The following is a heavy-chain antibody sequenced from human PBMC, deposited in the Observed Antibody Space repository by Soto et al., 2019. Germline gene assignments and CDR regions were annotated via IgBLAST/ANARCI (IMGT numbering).Heavy chain of an antibody. CDR1: GYSFSSYW. CDR2: IYPGDSDT. V-gene: IGHV5-51*01. CDR3: ARLLGYCSSTSCSDSPYYYYYYYMDV. D-gene: IGHD2-2*01. Sequence: GDSLKISCKGSGYSFSSYWIGWVRQMPGKGLEWMGIIYPGDSDTRYSPSFQGQVTISADKSISTAYLQWSSLKASDTAMYYCARLLGYCSSTSCSDSPYYYYYYYMDVWGKGTTVTVSS. J-gene: IGHJ6*03.